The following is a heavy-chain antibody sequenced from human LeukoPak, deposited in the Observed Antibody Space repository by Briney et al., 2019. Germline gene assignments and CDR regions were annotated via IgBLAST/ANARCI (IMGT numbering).Heavy chain of an antibody. V-gene: IGHV3-9*01. CDR2: ISWNSGSI. CDR3: AKDTAGFDAFDI. CDR1: GFTFDDYA. J-gene: IGHJ3*02. D-gene: IGHD6-25*01. Sequence: SLRLSCAASGFTFDDYAMHWVRQAPGKGLEWVSGISWNSGSIGYADSVKGRFTISRDNAKNSLYLQMNSLRAEDTALYYCAKDTAGFDAFDIWGQGTMVTVSS.